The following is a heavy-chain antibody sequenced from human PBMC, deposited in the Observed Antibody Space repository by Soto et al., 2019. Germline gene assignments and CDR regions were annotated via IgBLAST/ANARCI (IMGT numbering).Heavy chain of an antibody. Sequence: GVSLRLSCAASGFTFSSYAMSWVRQAPGKGLEWVSAISGSGGSTYYADSVKGRFTISRDNSKNTLYLQMNSLRAEDTAVYYCAKEGDPLDYYDFWSGFRNPWGQGTLVTVSS. CDR1: GFTFSSYA. J-gene: IGHJ5*02. V-gene: IGHV3-23*01. CDR2: ISGSGGST. D-gene: IGHD3-3*01. CDR3: AKEGDPLDYYDFWSGFRNP.